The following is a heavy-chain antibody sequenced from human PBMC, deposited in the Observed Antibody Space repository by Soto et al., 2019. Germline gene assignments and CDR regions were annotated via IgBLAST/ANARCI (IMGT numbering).Heavy chain of an antibody. V-gene: IGHV3-49*03. CDR1: GFTFGDYA. J-gene: IGHJ5*02. CDR2: IRSKAYGGTT. CDR3: TRDHCSGGSCYKSNWFDP. D-gene: IGHD2-15*01. Sequence: GESLKISCTASGFTFGDYAMSWFRQAPGKGLEWVGFIRSKAYGGTTEYAASVKGRFTISRDDSKSIAYLQMNSLKTEDTAVYYCTRDHCSGGSCYKSNWFDPWGQGTLVTVSS.